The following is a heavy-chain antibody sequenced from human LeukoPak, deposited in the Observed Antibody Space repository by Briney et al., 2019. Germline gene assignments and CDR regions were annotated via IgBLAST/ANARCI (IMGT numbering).Heavy chain of an antibody. J-gene: IGHJ6*02. D-gene: IGHD2-21*02. CDR1: GFIFTSSA. CDR2: IVVGSGNT. V-gene: IGHV1-58*02. Sequence: SVKVSCKASGFIFTSSAMQWVRQARGQRLEWIGWIVVGSGNTNYAQKFRERVTITRDMSTSTAYMELSSLRSEDTAVYYCAADPYCGGDCYPGYYGMDVWGQGTTVTVSS. CDR3: AADPYCGGDCYPGYYGMDV.